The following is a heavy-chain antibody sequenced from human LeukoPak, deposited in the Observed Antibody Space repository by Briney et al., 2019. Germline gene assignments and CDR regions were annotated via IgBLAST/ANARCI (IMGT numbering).Heavy chain of an antibody. CDR3: TTYGDYGEGDY. V-gene: IGHV3-15*01. CDR1: GFTFSNYA. D-gene: IGHD4-17*01. Sequence: GGSLRLSCAASGFTFSNYAMSWVRQAPGKGLEWVGRIKSKTDGGTTDYAAPVKGRFTISRDDSKNTLYLQMNSLKTEDTAVYYCTTYGDYGEGDYWGQGTLVTVSS. J-gene: IGHJ4*02. CDR2: IKSKTDGGTT.